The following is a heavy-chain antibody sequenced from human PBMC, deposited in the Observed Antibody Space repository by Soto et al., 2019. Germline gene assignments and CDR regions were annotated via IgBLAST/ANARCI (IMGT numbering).Heavy chain of an antibody. CDR2: IYHSGST. J-gene: IGHJ4*02. CDR1: GGSISSSHW. D-gene: IGHD3-16*01. V-gene: IGHV4-4*02. CDR3: ASSGGGEDY. Sequence: QVQLQESGPGLVKPSGTLSLSCAVSGGSISSSHWWTWVRQPPGKGLEWIGEIYHSGSTNYNPSLKSRVTLSVATPRNQFSLNLSSVTPADPAVYYCASSGGGEDYWGQGILVTVSS.